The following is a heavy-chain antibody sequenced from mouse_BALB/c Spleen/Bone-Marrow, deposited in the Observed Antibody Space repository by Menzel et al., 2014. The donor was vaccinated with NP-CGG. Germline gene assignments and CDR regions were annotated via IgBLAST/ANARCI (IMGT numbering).Heavy chain of an antibody. Sequence: EVQGVESGGGLVQPGGSMKLSCVASGFTFSNYWMNWVRQSPEKGLEWVAEIRLKSNNYATHYAESVKGRFTISRDDSKSSVYLQMNNLRAEDTGIYYCTRRGYGNDYGGQGTTLTVSS. CDR3: TRRGYGNDY. J-gene: IGHJ2*01. D-gene: IGHD2-10*02. V-gene: IGHV6-6*02. CDR2: IRLKSNNYAT. CDR1: GFTFSNYW.